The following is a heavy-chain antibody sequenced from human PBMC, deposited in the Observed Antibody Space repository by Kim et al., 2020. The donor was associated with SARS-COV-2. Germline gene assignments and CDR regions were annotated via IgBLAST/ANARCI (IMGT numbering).Heavy chain of an antibody. J-gene: IGHJ4*02. Sequence: SVKVSCKASGGTFSSYAISWVRQAPGQGLEWMGGIIPIFGTANYAQKFQGRVTITADESTSTAYMELSSLRSEDTAVYYCGATYYYDSSGYYYVNYWGQGTLVTVSS. V-gene: IGHV1-69*13. CDR3: GATYYYDSSGYYYVNY. CDR2: IIPIFGTA. CDR1: GGTFSSYA. D-gene: IGHD3-22*01.